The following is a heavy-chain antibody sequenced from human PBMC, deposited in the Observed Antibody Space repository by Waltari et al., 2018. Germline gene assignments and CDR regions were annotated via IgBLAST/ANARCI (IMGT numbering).Heavy chain of an antibody. CDR3: ARVLDYYGTSGYYYYLDY. CDR1: GYTFSSYG. Sequence: QVQLVQSGAEVKKPGASVKVSCKASGYTFSSYGISWVRQAPGQGLEGMGWISDYNAKTNDIQKLQGRVIMTTDTSTSTAYMELRSLRSDDTAVYYCARVLDYYGTSGYYYYLDYWGQGTLVTVSS. CDR2: ISDYNAKT. V-gene: IGHV1-18*01. J-gene: IGHJ4*02. D-gene: IGHD3-22*01.